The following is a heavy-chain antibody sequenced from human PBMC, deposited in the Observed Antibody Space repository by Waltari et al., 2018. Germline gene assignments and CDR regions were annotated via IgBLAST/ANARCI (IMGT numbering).Heavy chain of an antibody. J-gene: IGHJ4*02. CDR3: ARGGSGXAAVYFDY. Sequence: QVQLXXWGAGLLXPSXTLSLXCXVYGGSFXGYYWXWXRQXPGKGLEWIGEINHSGXTNYNPSLKSRVTISVDTXKNQFSLKLSAVXXADTAVYXXARGGSGXAAVYFDYWGQGTLVXXSX. D-gene: IGHD3-10*01. CDR2: INHSGXT. V-gene: IGHV4-34*01. CDR1: GGSFXGYY.